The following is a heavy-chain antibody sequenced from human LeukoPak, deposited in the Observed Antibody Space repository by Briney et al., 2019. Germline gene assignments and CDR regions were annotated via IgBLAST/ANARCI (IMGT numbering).Heavy chain of an antibody. V-gene: IGHV4-39*01. CDR1: GGSISSSSYY. CDR2: IYYSGST. CDR3: ARHRGITMVRASYYYDYYYMDV. Sequence: SETLSLTCTVSGGSISSSSYYWGWIRQPPGKGLEWIGSIYYSGSTYYNPSLKSRVTISVDTSKNQFSLKLSSVTAADTAVYYCARHRGITMVRASYYYDYYYMDVWGKGTTVTISS. J-gene: IGHJ6*03. D-gene: IGHD3-10*01.